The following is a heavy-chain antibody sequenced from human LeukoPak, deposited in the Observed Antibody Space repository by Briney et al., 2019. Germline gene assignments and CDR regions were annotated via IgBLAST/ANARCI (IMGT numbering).Heavy chain of an antibody. J-gene: IGHJ4*02. CDR3: ATISDLLFYFDS. V-gene: IGHV3-66*01. Sequence: GGSLRLSCAVSGFTVSSTYMSWVRQAPGKGLEWVSLIYTGGNTYYADSVKGRCTLSRDNSKNTVYLQMNSLRVEDTAMYYCATISDLLFYFDSWGQGTLVTVSS. CDR1: GFTVSSTY. CDR2: IYTGGNT.